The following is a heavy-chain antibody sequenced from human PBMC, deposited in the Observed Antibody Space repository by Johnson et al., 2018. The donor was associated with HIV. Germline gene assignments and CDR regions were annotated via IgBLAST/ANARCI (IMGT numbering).Heavy chain of an antibody. J-gene: IGHJ3*02. CDR1: GFTFSSYG. CDR3: ARDRPTGLIAVAGRNAFDI. V-gene: IGHV3-30*19. Sequence: QVQLVESGGGVVQPGGSLRLSCAASGFTFSSYGMHWVRQAPGKGLEWVAVISYDGTNKYYPDSVKGRFTISRDNSKNNLYLQLSSLRAEDTAVYYCARDRPTGLIAVAGRNAFDIWG. D-gene: IGHD6-19*01. CDR2: ISYDGTNK.